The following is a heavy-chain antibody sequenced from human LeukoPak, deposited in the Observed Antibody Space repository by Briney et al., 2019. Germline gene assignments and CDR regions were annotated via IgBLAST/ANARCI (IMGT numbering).Heavy chain of an antibody. CDR1: GYTFTNYG. Sequence: GASVKVSCKTSGYTFTNYGISWVRQAPGQGLEWMGWISAYNGNTNYAQKLQGRVTMTTDTSTSTAYMELRSLRSDDTAVYYCARGPVLYHYYYMDVWGKGTTVTVSS. CDR3: ARGPVLYHYYYMDV. J-gene: IGHJ6*03. CDR2: ISAYNGNT. V-gene: IGHV1-18*01. D-gene: IGHD1-1*01.